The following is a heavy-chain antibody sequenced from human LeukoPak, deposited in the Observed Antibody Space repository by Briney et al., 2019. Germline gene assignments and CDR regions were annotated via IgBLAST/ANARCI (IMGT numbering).Heavy chain of an antibody. CDR2: IYYSGST. CDR1: GGSLSSYY. Sequence: SETLSLTCTVSGGSLSSYYWSWIRQPPGKGLEWIGYIYYSGSTYYNPSLTSRVTISVDTSKNQFSLKLSSVTAADTAVYYCARGITMVRGENWSDPWGQGTLVTVSS. V-gene: IGHV4-59*08. CDR3: ARGITMVRGENWSDP. J-gene: IGHJ5*02. D-gene: IGHD3-10*01.